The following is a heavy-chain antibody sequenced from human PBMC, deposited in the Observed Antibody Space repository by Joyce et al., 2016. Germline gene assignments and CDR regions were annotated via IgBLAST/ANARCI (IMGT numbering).Heavy chain of an antibody. J-gene: IGHJ4*02. Sequence: QVQLQASGPGLVKPSQTLSLTCTVSGGSISSGDYYWSWIRQPPGKDLEWIGYISYRGSTYYNPSLKSRVTISIDTSKDQFSLERTAVTAADTAVYYGARALAVIPNFAYWGQGILVTVSS. V-gene: IGHV4-30-4*01. D-gene: IGHD2-21*01. CDR3: ARALAVIPNFAY. CDR2: ISYRGST. CDR1: GGSISSGDYY.